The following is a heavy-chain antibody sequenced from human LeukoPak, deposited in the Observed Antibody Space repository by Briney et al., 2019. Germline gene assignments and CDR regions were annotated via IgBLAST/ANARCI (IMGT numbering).Heavy chain of an antibody. V-gene: IGHV3-21*01. Sequence: PGGSLRLSCAASGFTFSSYSMNWVRQAPGRGLEWVSSISSSSSYIYYADSVKGRFTISRDNAKNSLYLQMNSLRAEDTAVYYCASIVRYSSSPPVVWGQGTLVTVSS. J-gene: IGHJ4*02. CDR1: GFTFSSYS. CDR2: ISSSSSYI. D-gene: IGHD6-6*01. CDR3: ASIVRYSSSPPVV.